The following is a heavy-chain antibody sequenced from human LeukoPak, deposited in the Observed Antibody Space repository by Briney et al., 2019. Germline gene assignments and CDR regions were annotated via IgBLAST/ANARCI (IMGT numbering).Heavy chain of an antibody. CDR1: GGSISSGGYY. D-gene: IGHD3-3*01. CDR2: IYHSGST. Sequence: SQTLSLTCTVSGGSISSGGYYWSWIRQPPGKGLEWIGYIYHSGSTYYNPSLKSRVTISVDRSKNQFSLKLSSVTAADTAVYYCARGSPYDFWSGAAWGQGTMVTVSS. J-gene: IGHJ3*01. V-gene: IGHV4-30-2*01. CDR3: ARGSPYDFWSGAA.